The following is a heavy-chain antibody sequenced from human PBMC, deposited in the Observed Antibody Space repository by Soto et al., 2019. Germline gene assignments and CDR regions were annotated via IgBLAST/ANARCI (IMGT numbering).Heavy chain of an antibody. CDR2: INHSGST. CDR3: ARGRIVLVPAAKYNWFDP. J-gene: IGHJ5*02. V-gene: IGHV4-34*01. CDR1: GGSFSGYY. Sequence: PSETLSLTCAVYGGSFSGYYWSWIRQPPGKGLEWIGEINHSGSTNYNPSLKSRVTISVDTSKNQFSLKLSSVTAADTALYYCARGRIVLVPAAKYNWFDPWGQGTLVTVS. D-gene: IGHD2-2*01.